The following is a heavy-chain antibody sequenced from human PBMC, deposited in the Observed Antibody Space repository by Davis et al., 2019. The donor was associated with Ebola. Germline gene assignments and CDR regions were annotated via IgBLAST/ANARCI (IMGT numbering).Heavy chain of an antibody. Sequence: PSETLSPTCTVSGGSISSYFWSWIRQPAGKGLEWNGRIYTSGSTNYNPSLKSRVTISVDTSKNQFSLKLSSVTAADTAVYYCARGNYYYYMDVWGKGTTVTVSS. CDR3: ARGNYYYYMDV. V-gene: IGHV4-4*07. CDR2: IYTSGST. J-gene: IGHJ6*03. D-gene: IGHD3-10*01. CDR1: GGSISSYF.